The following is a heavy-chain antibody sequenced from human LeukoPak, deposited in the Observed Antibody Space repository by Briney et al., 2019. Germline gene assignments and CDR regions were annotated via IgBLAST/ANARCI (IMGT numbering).Heavy chain of an antibody. J-gene: IGHJ5*01. D-gene: IGHD2-15*01. V-gene: IGHV1-2*06. CDR2: INPKSGDT. Sequence: GASVKVSCKASGYTFSDYYMYWLRQAPGEGLEWMGRINPKSGDTNYAQNFQGRVTMTRDTSLNTAYMELSRLRSDDTAVYLCARGYCGGGSCYLVENWFDFWGQGTLVTVSS. CDR1: GYTFSDYY. CDR3: ARGYCGGGSCYLVENWFDF.